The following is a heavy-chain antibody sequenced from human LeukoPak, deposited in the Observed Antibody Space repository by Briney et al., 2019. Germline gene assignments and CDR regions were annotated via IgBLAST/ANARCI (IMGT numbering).Heavy chain of an antibody. CDR2: ISVDGGRT. D-gene: IGHD1-1*01. V-gene: IGHV3-9*01. J-gene: IGHJ4*02. Sequence: GGSLRLSCVASGFTFDDYWMHWVRQAPGKGLEWVSGISVDGGRTDYADSVEGRFTISRDNAKNTLYLEMNSLRVEATASYYCAKDKSGTWRPFDYGGQGTLVSVSS. CDR1: GFTFDDYW. CDR3: AKDKSGTWRPFDY.